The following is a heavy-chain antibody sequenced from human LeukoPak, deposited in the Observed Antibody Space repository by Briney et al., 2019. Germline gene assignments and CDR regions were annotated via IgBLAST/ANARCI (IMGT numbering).Heavy chain of an antibody. V-gene: IGHV3-30-3*01. J-gene: IGHJ4*02. Sequence: GGSLRLSCAASGFTFSSYAMHWVRQAPGKGLEWVAVISYDGSNKYYADSVKGRFTISRDNSKNTLYLQMNSLRAEDTAVYYCARESGYCSSTSCHYLDYWGQGTLVTVSS. CDR3: ARESGYCSSTSCHYLDY. CDR1: GFTFSSYA. CDR2: ISYDGSNK. D-gene: IGHD2-2*03.